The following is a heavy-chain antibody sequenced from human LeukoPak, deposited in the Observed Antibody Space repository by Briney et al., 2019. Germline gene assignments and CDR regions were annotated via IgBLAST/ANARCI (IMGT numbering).Heavy chain of an antibody. CDR3: ARGQYCSSTSCAKGAFNI. V-gene: IGHV1-3*01. D-gene: IGHD2-2*01. J-gene: IGHJ3*02. CDR1: GYTFTSYA. Sequence: GASVKISCKASGYTFTSYALHWVRQAPGQRLEWMGWINAGNGDTKYSQRFQNRVTITRDTSASTAYMELSSLRSEDTTVYYCARGQYCSSTSCAKGAFNIWGQGTMVTVSS. CDR2: INAGNGDT.